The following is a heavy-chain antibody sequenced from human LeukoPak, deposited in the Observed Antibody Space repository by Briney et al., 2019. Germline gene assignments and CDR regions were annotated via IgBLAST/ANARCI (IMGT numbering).Heavy chain of an antibody. D-gene: IGHD3-10*01. Sequence: SETLSLTCAVHGGSCSGYYWRWMRQPPGKGLEWMGEINHSGSTNYHPSLKSRVNISVNTSKNQFSLKLSSVTAADTAVYYCARSITTGSTRAPRDFDIWGEGAMVAVSS. J-gene: IGHJ3*02. V-gene: IGHV4-34*01. CDR2: INHSGST. CDR1: GGSCSGYY. CDR3: ARSITTGSTRAPRDFDI.